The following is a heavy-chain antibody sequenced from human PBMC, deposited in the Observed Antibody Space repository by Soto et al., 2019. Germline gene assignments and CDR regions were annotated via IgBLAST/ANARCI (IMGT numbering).Heavy chain of an antibody. Sequence: EVQVLESGGGLVQPGGSLRLSCAASGFTFSTYAMSWVRQAPGKGLEWVSGISGGGGSTYYADSVKGRFTISRDNSKNTLYLQMNSLRAEDTAVYYCAKADLLGYCTGGSCYSLDYWGQGTLVTVYS. D-gene: IGHD2-15*01. V-gene: IGHV3-23*01. CDR1: GFTFSTYA. CDR2: ISGGGGST. CDR3: AKADLLGYCTGGSCYSLDY. J-gene: IGHJ4*02.